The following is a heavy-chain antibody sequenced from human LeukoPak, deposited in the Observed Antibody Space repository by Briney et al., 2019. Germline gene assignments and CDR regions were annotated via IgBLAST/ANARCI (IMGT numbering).Heavy chain of an antibody. CDR3: ARDLHYYDSSGYYLGV. CDR2: ISTSSNYI. D-gene: IGHD3-22*01. Sequence: SGGSLRLSCAASGFTFSSYNMNWVRQAPGKGLEWVSSISTSSNYIYYADSVKGRFTISRDNAKNSLYLQMNSLRAEDTAVYYCARDLHYYDSSGYYLGVWGQGTLVTVSS. J-gene: IGHJ4*02. CDR1: GFTFSSYN. V-gene: IGHV3-21*01.